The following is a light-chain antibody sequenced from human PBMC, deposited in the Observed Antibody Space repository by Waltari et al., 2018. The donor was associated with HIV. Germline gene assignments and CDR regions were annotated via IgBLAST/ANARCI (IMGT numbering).Light chain of an antibody. Sequence: QSALTQPRSVSGSPGQSVTIPCTGTRSDVGGYDSVPWYLQHPGKVPKLIIYEIIKRPSGVPDRFSGSKSGNTASLTISGLQTEDEADYFCCSYAGTYTYVLFGGGTKLTVL. CDR2: EII. CDR1: RSDVGGYDS. CDR3: CSYAGTYTYVL. J-gene: IGLJ3*02. V-gene: IGLV2-11*01.